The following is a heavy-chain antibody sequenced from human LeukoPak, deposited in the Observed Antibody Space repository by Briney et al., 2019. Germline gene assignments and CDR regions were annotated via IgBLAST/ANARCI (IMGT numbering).Heavy chain of an antibody. CDR2: IYTGGST. Sequence: GGSLRLSCAASGFTVSTNYLSWVRQAPGKGLEWVSIIYTGGSTYYADSVKGRFIISGDNSKSTVYLQMNSLRGEDTAVYYCARMESTTVTAIDYWGQGTLVTVSS. V-gene: IGHV3-66*01. D-gene: IGHD4-17*01. CDR3: ARMESTTVTAIDY. CDR1: GFTVSTNY. J-gene: IGHJ4*02.